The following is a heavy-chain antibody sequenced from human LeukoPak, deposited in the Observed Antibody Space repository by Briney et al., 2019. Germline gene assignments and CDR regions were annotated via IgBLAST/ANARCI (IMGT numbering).Heavy chain of an antibody. D-gene: IGHD3-22*01. CDR3: ARLSQTPDYYGSGGYFYLGY. CDR2: MNPNTGNA. V-gene: IGHV1-8*01. CDR1: RYTFSSYD. Sequence: ASVKVSCKGYRYTFSSYDINWVRQAPGQGLEWIGWMNPNTGNAGYAPKFQGRVTMTRDTSISTAYMELRGLRSEDTAVYYCARLSQTPDYYGSGGYFYLGYWGQGTRVTVPS. J-gene: IGHJ4*02.